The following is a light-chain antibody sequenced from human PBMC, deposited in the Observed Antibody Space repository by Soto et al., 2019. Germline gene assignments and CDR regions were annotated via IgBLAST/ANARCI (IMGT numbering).Light chain of an antibody. Sequence: DIQMTQSPSTLSASVGGRVTITCRASQSISTRLAWYQQKPGKAPKLLIYDASSLESGVPSRFSGSASGTEFTLTISSLQPDDFATYYCQQYENYWTFGQGTKVDI. CDR2: DAS. CDR1: QSISTR. V-gene: IGKV1-5*01. CDR3: QQYENYWT. J-gene: IGKJ1*01.